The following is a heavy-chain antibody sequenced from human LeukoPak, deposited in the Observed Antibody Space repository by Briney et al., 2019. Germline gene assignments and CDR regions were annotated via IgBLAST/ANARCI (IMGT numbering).Heavy chain of an antibody. CDR2: INPNSGGT. CDR3: ARLYRFLDAWGMDV. J-gene: IGHJ6*02. V-gene: IGHV1-2*02. Sequence: AAVKVSCKASGYTFTGYYMHWVRQAPGQGLEWMGWINPNSGGTNYAQKFQGRVTMTRDTSISTAYMELSGLRSDDTAVYYCARLYRFLDAWGMDVWGQGTTVTVSS. CDR1: GYTFTGYY. D-gene: IGHD3-3*01.